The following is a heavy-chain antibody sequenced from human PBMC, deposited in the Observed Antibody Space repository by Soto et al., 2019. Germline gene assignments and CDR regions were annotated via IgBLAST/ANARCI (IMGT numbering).Heavy chain of an antibody. V-gene: IGHV3-23*01. CDR2: ISGSGDST. Sequence: EVQLLESGGGLVQPGGSLRLSCVASGFTFSTYDMTWVRQAPGKGLEWVSGISGSGDSTYYADSVKGRFTISRDNSKNTLYLQMNSLRAEATAVYYCAKGPLGFDYWGQGTLVTVSS. D-gene: IGHD3-10*01. CDR3: AKGPLGFDY. J-gene: IGHJ4*02. CDR1: GFTFSTYD.